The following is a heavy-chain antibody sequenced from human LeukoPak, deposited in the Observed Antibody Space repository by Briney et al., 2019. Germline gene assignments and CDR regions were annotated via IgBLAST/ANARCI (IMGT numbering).Heavy chain of an antibody. V-gene: IGHV1-2*02. D-gene: IGHD3-22*01. Sequence: SVKVSCKASGYTFTGYYMHWVRQAPGQGLEWMGWINPNSGGTNYAQKFQGRVTMTRDTSISTAYMELSRLRSDDTAVYYCAREAADSSGEYNWFDPWGQGTLVTVSS. CDR1: GYTFTGYY. J-gene: IGHJ5*02. CDR2: INPNSGGT. CDR3: AREAADSSGEYNWFDP.